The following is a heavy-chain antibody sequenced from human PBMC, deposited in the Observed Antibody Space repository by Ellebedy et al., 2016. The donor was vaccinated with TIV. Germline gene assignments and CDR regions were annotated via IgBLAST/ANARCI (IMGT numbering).Heavy chain of an antibody. CDR3: AGRSGTYSDAFDI. CDR2: ISYDENNK. CDR1: GFTFRSYA. J-gene: IGHJ3*02. D-gene: IGHD1-26*01. V-gene: IGHV3-30-3*01. Sequence: GGSLRLXCAASGFTFRSYAMHWVRQAPGKGLEWVAVISYDENNKHYADSVKGRFTISRDNSKNTLYLQMNSLRAEDTAVYYCAGRSGTYSDAFDIWGQGTMVTVSS.